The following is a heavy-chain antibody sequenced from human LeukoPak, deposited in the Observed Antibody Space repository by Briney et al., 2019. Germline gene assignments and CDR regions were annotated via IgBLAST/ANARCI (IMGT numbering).Heavy chain of an antibody. CDR3: ARDPITVHHYFDY. Sequence: GGSLRLSCAASGFTFSDYSMNWVRQTPGKGLEWVSYISGSSSIIYYADSVEGRFTISRDNAKNSVYLQMNSLRDEDTAVYYCARDPITVHHYFDYWGQGILVTVYS. CDR1: GFTFSDYS. V-gene: IGHV3-48*02. J-gene: IGHJ4*02. CDR2: ISGSSSII. D-gene: IGHD6-19*01.